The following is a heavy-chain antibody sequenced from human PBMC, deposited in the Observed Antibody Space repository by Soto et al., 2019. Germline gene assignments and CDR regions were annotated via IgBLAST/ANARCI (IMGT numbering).Heavy chain of an antibody. CDR1: GFTFSNYA. D-gene: IGHD6-13*01. Sequence: EVQLLESGGDLVQPGGSLRLSCAASGFTFSNYAMGWVRQAPGKGLEWISGIVNSGGSTFYVDSVKGRFTVARDNSKNTVYLQMISLRAEDTAVYYCAKYYPETPARGNYWGQGTLVTVSS. J-gene: IGHJ4*02. CDR2: IVNSGGST. V-gene: IGHV3-23*01. CDR3: AKYYPETPARGNY.